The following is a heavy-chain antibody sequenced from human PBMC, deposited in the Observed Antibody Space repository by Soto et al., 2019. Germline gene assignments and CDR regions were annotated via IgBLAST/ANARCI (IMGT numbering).Heavy chain of an antibody. Sequence: PSETLSLTCAVSGYSISSGYYWDWIRQPPGKGLEWLGTTYYGASSYYNPSLRSRITILLDASTNQLSLKLSSVTAADTAVYFCVRVAGSASWYETDSWGQGILVTVSS. V-gene: IGHV4-38-2*01. CDR1: GYSISSGYY. CDR3: VRVAGSASWYETDS. J-gene: IGHJ4*02. CDR2: TYYGASS. D-gene: IGHD6-13*01.